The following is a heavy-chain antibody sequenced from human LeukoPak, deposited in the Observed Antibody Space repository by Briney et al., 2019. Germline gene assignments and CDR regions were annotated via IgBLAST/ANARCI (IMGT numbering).Heavy chain of an antibody. J-gene: IGHJ4*02. Sequence: GASVKVSCKASGYTFTSYFMHWVRQAPGQGLEWMGIINPSGGSTSYAQKFQGRVTMTRDMSTNTVYMELSRLRSDDTAVFYCATSSGWKSNIDYWGQGTLVTVSS. V-gene: IGHV1-46*01. CDR1: GYTFTSYF. CDR3: ATSSGWKSNIDY. D-gene: IGHD6-19*01. CDR2: INPSGGST.